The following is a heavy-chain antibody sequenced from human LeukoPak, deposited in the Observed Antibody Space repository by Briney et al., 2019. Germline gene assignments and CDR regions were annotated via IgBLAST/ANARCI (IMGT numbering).Heavy chain of an antibody. J-gene: IGHJ4*02. CDR3: ARERLSSTSCYFDY. CDR1: GGSISSGGYY. Sequence: SETLSLTCTVSGGSISSGGYYWSWIRQHPGKGLEWIGYIYYSGSTYYNPSLKSRVTISVDTSKNQFSLKLSSVTAADTAVYYCARERLSSTSCYFDYWGQGTPVTVSS. V-gene: IGHV4-31*03. D-gene: IGHD2-2*01. CDR2: IYYSGST.